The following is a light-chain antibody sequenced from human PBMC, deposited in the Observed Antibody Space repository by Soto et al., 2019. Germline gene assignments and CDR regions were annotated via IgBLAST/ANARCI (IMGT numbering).Light chain of an antibody. V-gene: IGKV3-20*01. CDR3: QQYGASPRT. J-gene: IGKJ2*01. CDR1: HSISNNY. CDR2: GAF. Sequence: DTVLTQSPAILSLSPGERATLYCRTSHSISNNYLAWYQQRAGQPPRLLIKGAFNRADDISDRFSGSGSGTDFSLTISRLEPEDFAVYYCQQYGASPRTFGQGTKLEIK.